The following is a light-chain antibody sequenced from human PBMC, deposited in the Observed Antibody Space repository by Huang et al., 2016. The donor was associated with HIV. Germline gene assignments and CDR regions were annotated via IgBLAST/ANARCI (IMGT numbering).Light chain of an antibody. CDR2: GAS. Sequence: EIVLTQSPGTLSLSPGERATLPCRASQRVSSRYLAWYQRKPGQAPRLLIYGASSRATGIPDRFSCSGSGTDFTLTISRLEPEDFAVYYCQQYGSSPWTFGQGTKVEIK. CDR1: QRVSSRY. CDR3: QQYGSSPWT. V-gene: IGKV3-20*01. J-gene: IGKJ1*01.